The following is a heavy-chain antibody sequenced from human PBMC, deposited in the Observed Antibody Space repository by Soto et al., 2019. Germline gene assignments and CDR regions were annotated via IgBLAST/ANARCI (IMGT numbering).Heavy chain of an antibody. CDR3: ARRLTTIPFVEWYFDL. J-gene: IGHJ2*01. CDR1: GGSISSSSYY. D-gene: IGHD4-17*01. Sequence: QLQLQESGPGLVKPSETLSLTCTVSGGSISSSSYYWGWIRQPPGKGLGWIGSIYYSGNTYYNPSLKSRVTISVDTSKNQFALKLSSVTAADTAVYYCARRLTTIPFVEWYFDLWGRGTLVTVSS. CDR2: IYYSGNT. V-gene: IGHV4-39*01.